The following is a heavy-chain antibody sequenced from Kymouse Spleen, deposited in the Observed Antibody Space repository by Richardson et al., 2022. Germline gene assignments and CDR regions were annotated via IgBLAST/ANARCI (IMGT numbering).Heavy chain of an antibody. CDR1: GFTFSSYG. CDR3: AKDRAANWFDP. J-gene: IGHJ5*02. Sequence: QVQLVESGGGVVQPGRSLRLSCAASGFTFSSYGMHWVRQAPGKGLEWVAVISYDGSNKYYADSVKGRFTISRDNSKNTLYLQMNSLRAEDTAVYYCAKDRAANWFDPWGQGTLVTVSS. V-gene: IGHV3-30*18. D-gene: IGHD2-15*01,IGHD2-2*02,IGHD3-10*01. CDR2: ISYDGSNK.